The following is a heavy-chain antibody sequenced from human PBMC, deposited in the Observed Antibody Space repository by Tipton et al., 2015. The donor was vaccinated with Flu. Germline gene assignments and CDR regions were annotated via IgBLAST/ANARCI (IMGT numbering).Heavy chain of an antibody. CDR3: ARAVGSGDAY. CDR1: GFSFSSHW. CDR2: IKSDGTST. V-gene: IGHV3-74*01. J-gene: IGHJ4*02. D-gene: IGHD1-26*01. Sequence: GSLRLSCAASGFSFSSHWMIWVRQPPGEGLVWVSRIKSDGTSTTYADSVKGRFTISRDNAKNTLYLQMNSLRAEDAAVYYCARAVGSGDAYWGPGILVAVSS.